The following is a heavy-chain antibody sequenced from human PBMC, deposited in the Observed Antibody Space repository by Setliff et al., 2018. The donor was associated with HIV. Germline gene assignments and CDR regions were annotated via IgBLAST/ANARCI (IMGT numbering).Heavy chain of an antibody. CDR1: EFTFSSYV. J-gene: IGHJ4*02. Sequence: PGGSLRLSCVASEFTFSSYVMTWVRQAPGKGLEWVSTIKASGDATYYADSVKGRFTISRDNSRDTLYLVMTSLRAEDTAVYYCAKDHSSSGWPTFDYWGQGILVTVSS. V-gene: IGHV3-23*01. CDR3: AKDHSSSGWPTFDY. D-gene: IGHD6-19*01. CDR2: IKASGDAT.